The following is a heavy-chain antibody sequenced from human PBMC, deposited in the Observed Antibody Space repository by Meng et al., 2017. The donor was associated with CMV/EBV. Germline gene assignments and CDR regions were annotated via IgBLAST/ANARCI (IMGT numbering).Heavy chain of an antibody. CDR1: GGSFSGYY. J-gene: IGHJ4*02. V-gene: IGHV4-34*01. D-gene: IGHD3-22*01. CDR2: INHSGST. Sequence: QQAAVGLLKPSETLSLTCAVYGGSFSGYYWSWIRQPPGKGLEWIGEINHSGSTNYNPSLKSRVTISVDTSKNQFSLKLSSVTAADTAVYYCARVWDSGWDYWGQGTLVTVSS. CDR3: ARVWDSGWDY.